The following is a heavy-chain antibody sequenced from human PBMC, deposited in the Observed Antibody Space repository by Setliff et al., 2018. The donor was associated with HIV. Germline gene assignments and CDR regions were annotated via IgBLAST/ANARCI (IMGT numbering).Heavy chain of an antibody. J-gene: IGHJ4*02. CDR1: GYTFTTYH. Sequence: GASVKVSCKASGYTFTTYHMHWLRQAPGQGLEWVGIINPKNRSTTYAQRFQDRVTMTSDTSTNTFYMELSSLKSEDTAVYYCTRNLYYYASGIHFGVYWGQGTPVTVSS. D-gene: IGHD3-10*01. CDR3: TRNLYYYASGIHFGVY. CDR2: INPKNRST. V-gene: IGHV1-46*01.